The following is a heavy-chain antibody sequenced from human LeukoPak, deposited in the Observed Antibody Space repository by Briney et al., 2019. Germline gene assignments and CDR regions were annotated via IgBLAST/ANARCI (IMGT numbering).Heavy chain of an antibody. J-gene: IGHJ4*02. Sequence: SQTLSLTCAISGESVSSNNAAWTWIRQSPSRGLECLGRTYYRSKWFNDYAVSVKSRITINPDTSKNQFFLQLNSVTPEDTAVYYCAREYLGGYLIYWGQGTLVTVSS. CDR1: GESVSSNNAA. CDR2: TYYRSKWFN. D-gene: IGHD3-16*02. V-gene: IGHV6-1*01. CDR3: AREYLGGYLIY.